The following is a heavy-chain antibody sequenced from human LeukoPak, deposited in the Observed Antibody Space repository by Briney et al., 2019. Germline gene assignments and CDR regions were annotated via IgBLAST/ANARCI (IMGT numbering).Heavy chain of an antibody. CDR3: ARPGIAVPGDYGMDV. CDR1: GYTFTSYA. Sequence: ASVKVSCKASGYTFTSYAMNWVRQAPGQGLEWMGWINTNTGNPTCAQGFTGRFVFSLDTSVSTAYLQISSLKAEDTAVYYCARPGIAVPGDYGMDVWGQGTTVTVSS. CDR2: INTNTGNP. V-gene: IGHV7-4-1*02. D-gene: IGHD6-19*01. J-gene: IGHJ6*02.